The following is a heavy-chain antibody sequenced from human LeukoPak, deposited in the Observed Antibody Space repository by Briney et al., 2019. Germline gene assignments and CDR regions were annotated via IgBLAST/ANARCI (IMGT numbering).Heavy chain of an antibody. Sequence: ASVKVSCKASGYTFTSYAISWVRQAPGQGLEWMGGIIPIFGTANYAQKFQGRVTITADESTSTAYMELSSLRSEDTAVYYCAGHCSSTSCYSAEYYYYMDVWGKGTTVTISS. CDR1: GYTFTSYA. CDR3: AGHCSSTSCYSAEYYYYMDV. CDR2: IIPIFGTA. J-gene: IGHJ6*03. D-gene: IGHD2-2*01. V-gene: IGHV1-69*13.